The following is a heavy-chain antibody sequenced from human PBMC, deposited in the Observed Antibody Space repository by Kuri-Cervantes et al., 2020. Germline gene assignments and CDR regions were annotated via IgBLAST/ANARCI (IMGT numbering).Heavy chain of an antibody. Sequence: GGSLRLSCAASGFTFSSYAMHWVRQAPGKGLEWVAVIWYDGSNKYYADSVKGRFTISRDNSKNTLYLQMNSLRAEDTAVYYCARRGPRRSWYLNDAFDIWGQGTTVTVSS. D-gene: IGHD6-13*01. J-gene: IGHJ3*02. CDR3: ARRGPRRSWYLNDAFDI. CDR2: IWYDGSNK. CDR1: GFTFSSYA. V-gene: IGHV3-30*07.